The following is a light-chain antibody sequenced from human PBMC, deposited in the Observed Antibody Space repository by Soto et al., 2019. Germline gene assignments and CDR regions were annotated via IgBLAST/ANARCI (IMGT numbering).Light chain of an antibody. CDR3: QQYSDYSPRT. CDR2: DSS. Sequence: DIQMTQSPSTLSASVGDMVTITCRASQSINNWLAWYQQKPGKAPNLLISDSSDLQSGVPSRFSGSGSGTEFTLTISSLQPDDFATYYCQQYSDYSPRTFAQGTKVEIK. CDR1: QSINNW. V-gene: IGKV1-5*01. J-gene: IGKJ1*01.